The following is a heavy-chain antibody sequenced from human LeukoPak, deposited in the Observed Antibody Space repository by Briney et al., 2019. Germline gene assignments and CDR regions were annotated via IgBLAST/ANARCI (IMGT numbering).Heavy chain of an antibody. J-gene: IGHJ4*02. CDR2: ISYDGSNK. CDR3: ARELDGSGSNFDY. D-gene: IGHD3-10*01. CDR1: GFTFSTYA. Sequence: GGSLRLSCAASGFTFSTYAMHWVRQAPGKGLEWVAVISYDGSNKYYADSVKGRFTISRDNSKNTLYLQMNSLRADDTAVYYCARELDGSGSNFDYWGQGTLVTVSS. V-gene: IGHV3-30-3*01.